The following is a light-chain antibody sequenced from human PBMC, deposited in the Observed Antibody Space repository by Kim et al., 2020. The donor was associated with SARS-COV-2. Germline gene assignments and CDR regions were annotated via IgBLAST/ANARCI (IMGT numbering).Light chain of an antibody. J-gene: IGLJ3*02. Sequence: SSELTQDPAVSVALGQTVRITCQGDSLRTYYASWYQQKPRQAPALVIYGKNNRPSGIPDRFSGSSSGNTGSMTITGAQAEDEADYYCSSRDSSGNHWVFGGGTQLTVL. CDR3: SSRDSSGNHWV. CDR2: GKN. V-gene: IGLV3-19*01. CDR1: SLRTYY.